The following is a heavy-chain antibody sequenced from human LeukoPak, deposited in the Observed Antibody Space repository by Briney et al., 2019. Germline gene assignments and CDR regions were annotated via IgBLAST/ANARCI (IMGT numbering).Heavy chain of an antibody. J-gene: IGHJ6*03. V-gene: IGHV3-43*02. D-gene: IGHD1-7*01. CDR1: GFTFDDYA. Sequence: GGSLRLSCAASGFTFDDYAMHWVRQAPGKGLEWVSLLSGDGGSTYYADSVKGRFTISRDNSNNSLYLQMNSLRTEDTALYYCAKQNWNYHELRYYYYMDVWGKGTTVTVSS. CDR3: AKQNWNYHELRYYYYMDV. CDR2: LSGDGGST.